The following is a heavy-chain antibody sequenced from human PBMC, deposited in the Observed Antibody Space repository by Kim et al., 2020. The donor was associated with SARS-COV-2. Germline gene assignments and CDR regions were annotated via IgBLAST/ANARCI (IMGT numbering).Heavy chain of an antibody. V-gene: IGHV4-39*01. J-gene: IGHJ4*02. CDR3: ARRSRGDGSPGY. Sequence: YFNPSLKCRVTMSVDTSKKQFSLKLTSVTAADTAVYYCARRSRGDGSPGYWGQGTLVTVSS. D-gene: IGHD3-16*01.